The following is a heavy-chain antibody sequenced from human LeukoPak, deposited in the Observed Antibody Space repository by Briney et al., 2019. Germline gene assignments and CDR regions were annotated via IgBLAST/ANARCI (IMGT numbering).Heavy chain of an antibody. Sequence: SETLSLTCSLSGDSLRTNNYFRAWIRQPPGMGLEWIGSISYNGITYYNPFLTSRAVVSVDTSKNQFSLNLNSVTAADTAVYYCARRNGHTWDVGNWFDPWGQGTLVTVSS. CDR2: ISYNGIT. CDR1: GDSLRTNNYF. CDR3: ARRNGHTWDVGNWFDP. D-gene: IGHD5-24*01. J-gene: IGHJ5*02. V-gene: IGHV4-39*01.